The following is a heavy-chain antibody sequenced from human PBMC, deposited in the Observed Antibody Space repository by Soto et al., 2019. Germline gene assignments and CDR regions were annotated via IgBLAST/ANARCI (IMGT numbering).Heavy chain of an antibody. CDR1: GFTFDDYA. CDR3: ARVLGGYSGYDGH. V-gene: IGHV3-9*01. J-gene: IGHJ4*02. D-gene: IGHD5-12*01. Sequence: EAQLVESGGGLRQPGRSLRLSCAASGFTFDDYAMHWVRQAPGKGLEWVSGISWNSGSIGYADSVKGRFSISRDNAKNSLYLQMNSLRAEDTAVYYCARVLGGYSGYDGHWGQGTLVTVSS. CDR2: ISWNSGSI.